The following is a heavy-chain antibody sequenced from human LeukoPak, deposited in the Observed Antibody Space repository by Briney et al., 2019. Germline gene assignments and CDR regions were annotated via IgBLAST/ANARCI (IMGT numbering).Heavy chain of an antibody. CDR1: GFSFDDYS. Sequence: GGSLRLSCAASGFSFDDYSMHWVRQAPGKGLEWVSLISWDGGSTHYADSVKGRFTTSRDKSKKSLYLQMSSLRTDDTALYYCARGQRGTYSYYFDCWGQGTLVTVSS. CDR2: ISWDGGST. J-gene: IGHJ4*02. V-gene: IGHV3-43*01. D-gene: IGHD1-26*01. CDR3: ARGQRGTYSYYFDC.